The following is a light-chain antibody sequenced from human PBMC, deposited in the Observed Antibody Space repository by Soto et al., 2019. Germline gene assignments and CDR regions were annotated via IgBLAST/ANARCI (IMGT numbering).Light chain of an antibody. V-gene: IGLV1-40*01. CDR3: QSYGSSLSGWV. CDR1: SSNIGAGYD. J-gene: IGLJ3*02. CDR2: GNS. Sequence: QSVLTQPPSVSGAPGQRVTISCTESSSNIGAGYDVHWYQQLPGTAPKLLIYGNSNRPSGVPDRFSGSQSRTSASLAITGRPAQDEGDCSCQSYGSSLSGWVFGGGTKRAVL.